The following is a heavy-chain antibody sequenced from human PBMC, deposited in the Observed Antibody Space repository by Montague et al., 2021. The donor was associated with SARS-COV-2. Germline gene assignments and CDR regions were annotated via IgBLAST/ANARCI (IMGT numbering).Heavy chain of an antibody. V-gene: IGHV4-39*07. J-gene: IGHJ4*02. CDR2: ISYSGTT. CDR3: AREAKAVSGRLDS. D-gene: IGHD6-19*01. Sequence: SETLSLTCTVSGGSISSTSYYWGWIRQPPGKGLEWIGSISYSGTTNYKSSLKSRVTMSIDKSKNQFSLKLTSVTAADTAVYYCAREAKAVSGRLDSWGQGTLVTVSS. CDR1: GGSISSTSYY.